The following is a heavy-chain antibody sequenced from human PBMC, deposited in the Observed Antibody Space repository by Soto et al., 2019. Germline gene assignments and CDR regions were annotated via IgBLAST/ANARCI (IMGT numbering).Heavy chain of an antibody. J-gene: IGHJ4*02. CDR3: AKDLFTGTTSLYDFDY. CDR2: ISYDGSNK. V-gene: IGHV3-30*18. CDR1: GFTFSSYG. D-gene: IGHD1-7*01. Sequence: GGSLRLSCAASGFTFSSYGMHWVRQAPGKGLEWVAVISYDGSNKYYADSVKGRFTISRDNSKNTLYLQMNSLRAEDTAVYYCAKDLFTGTTSLYDFDYWGQGTLVTVSS.